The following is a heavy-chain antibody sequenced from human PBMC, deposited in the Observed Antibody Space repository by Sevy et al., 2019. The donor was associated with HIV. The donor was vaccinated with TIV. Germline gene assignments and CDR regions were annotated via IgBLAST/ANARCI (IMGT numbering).Heavy chain of an antibody. D-gene: IGHD3-22*01. Sequence: GESLKISCKGSGYSFTSYWIGWVRQMPGKGLEWMGIIYPGDSDTRYSPSFQGQVTIPADKSISTAYLQWSSLKASDTAMYYCARTYYYDSSGYYSLYFQHWGQGTLVTVSS. CDR3: ARTYYYDSSGYYSLYFQH. V-gene: IGHV5-51*01. CDR1: GYSFTSYW. CDR2: IYPGDSDT. J-gene: IGHJ1*01.